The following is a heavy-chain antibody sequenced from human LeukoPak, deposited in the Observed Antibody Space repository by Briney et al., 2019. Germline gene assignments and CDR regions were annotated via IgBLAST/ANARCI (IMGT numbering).Heavy chain of an antibody. CDR3: TIIPNVILFTHYFEY. CDR1: GGVFTTYA. V-gene: IGHV1-69*13. Sequence: SVKVSCKASGGVFTTYAVSWVRQAPGQGLEWMGGIIPFLGTTNYAQKFQGRVTITADEPTRTAYMELTYLRSDDTAVYYCTIIPNVILFTHYFEYWGQGTLVTVSS. J-gene: IGHJ4*02. CDR2: IIPFLGTT. D-gene: IGHD2-21*01.